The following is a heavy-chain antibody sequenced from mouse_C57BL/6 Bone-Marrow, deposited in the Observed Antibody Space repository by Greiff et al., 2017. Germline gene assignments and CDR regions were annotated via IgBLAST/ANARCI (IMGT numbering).Heavy chain of an antibody. CDR3: TPYYPGFAY. CDR1: GFNIKDDY. Sequence: EVQLQQSGAELVRPGASVKLSCTASGFNIKDDYMHWVKQRPEQGLAWIGWIDPENGDTEYASKFQGKATITADTSSNTAYLQRSSLTSEDTAVYYCTPYYPGFAYWGQGTLVTVSA. D-gene: IGHD1-1*01. CDR2: IDPENGDT. J-gene: IGHJ3*01. V-gene: IGHV14-4*01.